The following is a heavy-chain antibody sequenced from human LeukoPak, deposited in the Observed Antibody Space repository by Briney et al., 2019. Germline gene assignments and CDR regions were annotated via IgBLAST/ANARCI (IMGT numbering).Heavy chain of an antibody. J-gene: IGHJ3*02. V-gene: IGHV3-73*01. CDR1: GFTFSGSA. Sequence: PGGSLRLSCAASGFTFSGSAMHWVRQASGKGLEWVGRIRSKANSYATAYAASVKGRFTISRDDSKNTAYLQMNSLKTEDTAVYYCTSRYSSGWYGGAFDIWGQGTMVTVSS. CDR2: IRSKANSYAT. CDR3: TSRYSSGWYGGAFDI. D-gene: IGHD6-19*01.